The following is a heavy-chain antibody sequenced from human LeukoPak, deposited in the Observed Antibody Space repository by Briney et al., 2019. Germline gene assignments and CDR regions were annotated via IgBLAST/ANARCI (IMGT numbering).Heavy chain of an antibody. CDR2: ISAYNGNT. CDR1: GYTFTSYG. Sequence: AASVKVSCKASGYTFTSYGISWVLQAPVQRLEWMGWISAYNGNTNYAQKLQGRVTMTTDTSTSTAYMELRSLRSDDTAVYYCARDRRYSGYDLFGYWGQGTLVTVSS. CDR3: ARDRRYSGYDLFGY. V-gene: IGHV1-18*01. D-gene: IGHD5-12*01. J-gene: IGHJ4*02.